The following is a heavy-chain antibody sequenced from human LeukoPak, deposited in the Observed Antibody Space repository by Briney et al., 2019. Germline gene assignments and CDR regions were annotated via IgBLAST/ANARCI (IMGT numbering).Heavy chain of an antibody. CDR3: ARDNSVGDAAWWFDP. D-gene: IGHD2-15*01. J-gene: IGHJ5*02. Sequence: ASVKVSCKASGYTFTSYYMHWVRQAPGQGLEWMGLINPSGSSTSYAQKFQGRLSLTRDMSTSTDYMELSSLRSEDTAVYYCARDNSVGDAAWWFDPWGQGTLVTVSS. CDR2: INPSGSST. V-gene: IGHV1-46*01. CDR1: GYTFTSYY.